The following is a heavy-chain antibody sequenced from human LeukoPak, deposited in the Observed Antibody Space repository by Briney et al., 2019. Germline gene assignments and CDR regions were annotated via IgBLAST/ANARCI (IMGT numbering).Heavy chain of an antibody. J-gene: IGHJ4*02. D-gene: IGHD3-3*01. Sequence: GGSLRLSCAASGFTFSSYAMHWVCQAPGKGLEWVAVISYDGSNKYYADSVKGRFTISRDNSKNTLYLQMNSLGAEDTAVYYCARELFPTSLSYDFWSGYYIWGQGTLVTVSS. V-gene: IGHV3-30-3*01. CDR2: ISYDGSNK. CDR1: GFTFSSYA. CDR3: ARELFPTSLSYDFWSGYYI.